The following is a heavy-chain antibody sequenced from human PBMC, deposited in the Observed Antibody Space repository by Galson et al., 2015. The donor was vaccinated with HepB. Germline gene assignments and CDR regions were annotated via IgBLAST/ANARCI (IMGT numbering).Heavy chain of an antibody. CDR2: ISTTSSTI. Sequence: SLRLSCAASGFTFSSYNMNWVRQAPGKGLEWVSYISTTSSTIHYADSVKGRFTISRDNAKNSLYLQMNSLRAEDTAVYYCARAFIWGQGTLVIVSS. CDR3: ARAFI. J-gene: IGHJ4*02. V-gene: IGHV3-48*01. D-gene: IGHD3-10*01. CDR1: GFTFSSYN.